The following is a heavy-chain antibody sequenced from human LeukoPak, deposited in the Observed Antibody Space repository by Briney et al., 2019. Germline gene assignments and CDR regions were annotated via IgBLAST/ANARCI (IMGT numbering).Heavy chain of an antibody. V-gene: IGHV3-7*01. Sequence: PGGSLRLSCAASGFTFSSYWMSWVRQAPGKGLEWVANIKQDGSEKYYVDSVKGRFTISRDSAKNSLYLQMNSLRAEDTAVYYCAREWIQLWLYGMDVWGQGTTVTVSS. J-gene: IGHJ6*02. CDR1: GFTFSSYW. CDR2: IKQDGSEK. D-gene: IGHD5-18*01. CDR3: AREWIQLWLYGMDV.